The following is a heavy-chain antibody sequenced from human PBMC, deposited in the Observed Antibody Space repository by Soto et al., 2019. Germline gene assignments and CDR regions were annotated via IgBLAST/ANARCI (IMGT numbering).Heavy chain of an antibody. V-gene: IGHV4-59*08. CDR3: ARLGGYYQAFDS. J-gene: IGHJ4*02. D-gene: IGHD3-22*01. CDR1: GGSIRDYY. Sequence: SETLSLICAVSGGSIRDYYWGWIRQSPGKGLEWIGYIYYTGTTKYNPSLKSRVTISVDSSKNQFSLKLDSVTAADTAVYYCARLGGYYQAFDSWGQGTLVTVSS. CDR2: IYYTGTT.